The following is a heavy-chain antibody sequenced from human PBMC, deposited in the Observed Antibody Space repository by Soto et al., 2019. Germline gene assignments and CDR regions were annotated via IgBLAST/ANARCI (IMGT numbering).Heavy chain of an antibody. CDR3: ARDMGERTGWSGYHFYGLEV. Sequence: QVHLVQSGAEVKKPGSSVRVSCKASGGSTSPYYAINWVRQAPGQGLEWMGGIIPMFRTSKYAQKFQGRVTISADDSTGTAYLYFRSLRSEDTAVYYCARDMGERTGWSGYHFYGLEVWGLGTTITVSS. D-gene: IGHD6-19*01. CDR2: IIPMFRTS. CDR1: GGSTSPYYA. V-gene: IGHV1-69*01. J-gene: IGHJ6*02.